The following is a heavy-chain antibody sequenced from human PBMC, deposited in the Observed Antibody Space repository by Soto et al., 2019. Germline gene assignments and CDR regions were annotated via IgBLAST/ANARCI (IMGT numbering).Heavy chain of an antibody. V-gene: IGHV3-30*03. CDR1: GFTVSSYG. CDR2: ISRDGGTK. J-gene: IGHJ4*02. D-gene: IGHD2-8*02. CDR3: TGEVASGY. Sequence: QVQLVESAGGVVQPGRSLRLSCAASGFTVSSYGMHWVRQAPGKGLEWVAVISRDGGTKYYADSVKGRFTISRDNSRNTLFLEMNSLRGDDMAVYYCTGEVASGYWGQGTLVTVSS.